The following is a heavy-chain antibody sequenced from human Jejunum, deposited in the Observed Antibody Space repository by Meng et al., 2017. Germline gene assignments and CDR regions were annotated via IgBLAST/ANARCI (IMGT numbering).Heavy chain of an antibody. V-gene: IGHV5-51*01. CDR3: ARSGPTSNVWFDP. CDR1: GYSFPNYW. CDR2: IYPDDSDT. J-gene: IGHJ5*02. D-gene: IGHD1/OR15-1a*01. Sequence: GESLKISCKGSGYSFPNYWIAWVRQMPGKGLEWMGIIYPDDSDTRYSPSFQGQVTISADKSISTAYLQRSSLKASDSAMYYCARSGPTSNVWFDPWGQGTMVTVSS.